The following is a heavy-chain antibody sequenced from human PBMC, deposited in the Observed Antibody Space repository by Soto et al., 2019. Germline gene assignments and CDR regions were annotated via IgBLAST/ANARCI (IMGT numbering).Heavy chain of an antibody. CDR1: GGSISNGGYY. V-gene: IGHV4-31*03. J-gene: IGHJ5*02. Sequence: QVQLQESGPGLVKPSQTLSLTCTVSGGSISNGGYYWSWIRQHPEKGLEWIGYIYYSGSTYYNPSLKSRVTISVDTSKNQSSLKLNSVPAADTAVYYCARDRHTVVVSAEGWFDPWGQGTLVTVSS. CDR3: ARDRHTVVVSAEGWFDP. CDR2: IYYSGST. D-gene: IGHD2-21*02.